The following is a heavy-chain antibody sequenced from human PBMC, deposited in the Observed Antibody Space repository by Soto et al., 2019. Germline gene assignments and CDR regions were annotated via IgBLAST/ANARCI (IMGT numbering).Heavy chain of an antibody. Sequence: QVQLQESGPGLVKPSGTLSLTCAVSGGSISSSNWWSWVRQPPGKGLEWIGEIYHRGSTNYNPSLKSRVTISVDKSKTQVSLKLSSVTAADKAVYYSARAYYYDSSGPDAFDIWGQGKIVTVSS. CDR2: IYHRGST. CDR3: ARAYYYDSSGPDAFDI. J-gene: IGHJ3*02. V-gene: IGHV4-4*02. D-gene: IGHD3-22*01. CDR1: GGSISSSNW.